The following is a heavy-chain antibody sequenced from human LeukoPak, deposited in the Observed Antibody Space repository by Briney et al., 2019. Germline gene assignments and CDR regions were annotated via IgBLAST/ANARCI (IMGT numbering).Heavy chain of an antibody. Sequence: GRSLRLSCAASGFTFDDYAMHWVRQAPGKGLEWVSATNWNGGSIGYADSVKGRFTISRDNAKNSLYLQMNSLRAEDTAIYYCARDIHRGAFEMWGQGTMVTVSS. V-gene: IGHV3-9*01. CDR2: TNWNGGSI. J-gene: IGHJ3*02. CDR1: GFTFDDYA. CDR3: ARDIHRGAFEM.